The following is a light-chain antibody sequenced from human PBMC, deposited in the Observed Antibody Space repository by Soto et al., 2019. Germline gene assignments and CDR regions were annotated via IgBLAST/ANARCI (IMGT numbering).Light chain of an antibody. Sequence: QSVLTQPASVSGSPGQSITISCTGTSSDVGAYNYVSWYQKHPGTAPKLIIYEVGNRPSGVSNRFTGSKSGNSASLTISGLQAEDEADYFCSSYTTSTTVTFGGGTKVTVL. V-gene: IGLV2-14*01. CDR3: SSYTTSTTVT. CDR1: SSDVGAYNY. CDR2: EVG. J-gene: IGLJ2*01.